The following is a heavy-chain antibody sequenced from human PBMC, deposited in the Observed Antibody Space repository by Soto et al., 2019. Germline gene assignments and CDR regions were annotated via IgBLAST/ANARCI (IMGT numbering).Heavy chain of an antibody. V-gene: IGHV3-23*01. D-gene: IGHD1-26*01. CDR1: GFTFSSYA. CDR3: ANTRGGSYIYYYGMDV. Sequence: PGGSLRLSCAASGFTFSSYAMSWVRQAPGKGLERVSAISGSGGSTYYADSVKGRFTISRDNSKNTLYLQMNSLRAEDTAVYYCANTRGGSYIYYYGMDVWGQGTTVTVSS. J-gene: IGHJ6*02. CDR2: ISGSGGST.